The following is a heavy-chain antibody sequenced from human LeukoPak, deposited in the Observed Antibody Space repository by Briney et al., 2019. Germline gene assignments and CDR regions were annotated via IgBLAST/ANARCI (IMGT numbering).Heavy chain of an antibody. D-gene: IGHD3-10*01. V-gene: IGHV7-4-1*02. Sequence: ASVKVSCKASGYTFTTYAMNWVRQAPGQGLEWMGWINTNTGNPTYAQGFTGRFVFSLDTSVSTAYLQISSLKAEDTAMYYCARWGYGSGSYPNGGFDPWGQGTLVIVSS. CDR1: GYTFTTYA. CDR3: ARWGYGSGSYPNGGFDP. CDR2: INTNTGNP. J-gene: IGHJ5*02.